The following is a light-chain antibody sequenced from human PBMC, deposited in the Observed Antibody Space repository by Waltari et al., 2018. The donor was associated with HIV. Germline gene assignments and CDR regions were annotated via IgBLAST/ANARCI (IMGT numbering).Light chain of an antibody. Sequence: QSELTQSPSASGTPGQRITISCSGSSYNIARNYVSWYKQFPGATPKVRIYKDKYRPSGGPDRISGSKSGTSASLLISGLRSDDEADYYCAVWDESLDGWLFGGGTKLTVL. CDR3: AVWDESLDGWL. CDR1: SYNIARNY. CDR2: KDK. V-gene: IGLV1-47*01. J-gene: IGLJ3*02.